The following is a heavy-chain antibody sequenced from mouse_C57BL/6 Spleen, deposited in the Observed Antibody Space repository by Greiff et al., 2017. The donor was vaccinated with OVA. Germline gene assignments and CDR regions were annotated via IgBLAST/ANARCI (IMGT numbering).Heavy chain of an antibody. Sequence: QVQLKQSGPGLVAPSQSLSITCTVSGFSLTSYGVHWVRQPPGKGLEWLVVIWSDGSTTYNSALKSRLSISKDNSKSQVFLKMNSLQTDDTAMYYCASYGYDNYAMDYWGQGTSVTVSS. CDR3: ASYGYDNYAMDY. CDR2: IWSDGST. CDR1: GFSLTSYG. D-gene: IGHD2-2*01. V-gene: IGHV2-6*03. J-gene: IGHJ4*01.